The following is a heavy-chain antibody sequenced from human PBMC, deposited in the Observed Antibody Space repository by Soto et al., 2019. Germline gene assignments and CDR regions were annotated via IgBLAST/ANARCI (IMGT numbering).Heavy chain of an antibody. V-gene: IGHV1-18*01. J-gene: IGHJ2*01. CDR3: AREVFRYFDL. Sequence: QVHLVQSGAEVKKPGASVKVSCKASGYTLTRYGITWVRQAPGQGLEWMGSISAYNANTIYAQKLQGRLTMTTDTSTSTAYMELRSLTSDDTAVYYCAREVFRYFDLWGRGTLVSVSS. CDR1: GYTLTRYG. D-gene: IGHD1-20*01. CDR2: ISAYNANT.